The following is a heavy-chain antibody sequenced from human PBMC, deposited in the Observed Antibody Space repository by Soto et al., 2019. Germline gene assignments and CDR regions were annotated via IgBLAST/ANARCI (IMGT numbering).Heavy chain of an antibody. D-gene: IGHD5-12*01. CDR2: ISESGGSR. CDR3: VKGGWLDDY. J-gene: IGHJ4*02. V-gene: IGHV3-23*01. Sequence: EVQLLESGGGLAQPGGSLRLSCAASGFTFSTYEMSWVRQAPGKGLEWVSFISESGGSRYYADSVKGRFTVSRDNSNNILYLQMNSLRADDTAVYYGVKGGWLDDYGGQGTLVTVSS. CDR1: GFTFSTYE.